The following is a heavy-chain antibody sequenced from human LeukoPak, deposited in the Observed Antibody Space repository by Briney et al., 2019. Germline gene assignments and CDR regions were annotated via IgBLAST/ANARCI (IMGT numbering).Heavy chain of an antibody. CDR1: GYTFTSYA. CDR2: INAGNGNT. V-gene: IGHV1-3*01. Sequence: ASVKVSCKASGYTFTSYAMHWVRQAPGQRLEWMGWINAGNGNTKYSQKFQGRVTMTRDTSTSTVYMELSSLRSEDTAAYYCAREGVYCSSTSCHRRGMDVWGQGTTVTVSS. D-gene: IGHD2-2*02. J-gene: IGHJ6*02. CDR3: AREGVYCSSTSCHRRGMDV.